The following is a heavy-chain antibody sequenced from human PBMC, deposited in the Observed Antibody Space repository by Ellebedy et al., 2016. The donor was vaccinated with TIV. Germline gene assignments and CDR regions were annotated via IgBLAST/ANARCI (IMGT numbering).Heavy chain of an antibody. CDR3: VRVIAVAGRGYFDY. V-gene: IGHV3-72*01. CDR1: GFTFSDHY. Sequence: GESLKISCAASGFTFSDHYMDWVRQAPGKGLEWVSFIRANPYGGTTEYAASVKGRFTISRDDSKNSLYLQMNNLKTEDTAMYYCVRVIAVAGRGYFDYWGQGTLVTVSS. CDR2: IRANPYGGTT. J-gene: IGHJ4*02. D-gene: IGHD6-19*01.